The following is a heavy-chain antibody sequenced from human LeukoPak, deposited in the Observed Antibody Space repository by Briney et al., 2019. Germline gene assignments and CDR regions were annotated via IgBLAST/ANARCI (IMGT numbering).Heavy chain of an antibody. CDR1: GFTFSSYG. CDR2: INGSGGNT. Sequence: GGSLTLSCAASGFTFSSYGMGWVRQAPGKGLEWISAINGSGGNTYYAASVKGRFTFSRDNSKNTLFLQMNSLRAEDTAVYYCAKGPKIPAPTYYFDYWGQGTLVTVSS. V-gene: IGHV3-23*01. CDR3: AKGPKIPAPTYYFDY. D-gene: IGHD2-2*01. J-gene: IGHJ4*02.